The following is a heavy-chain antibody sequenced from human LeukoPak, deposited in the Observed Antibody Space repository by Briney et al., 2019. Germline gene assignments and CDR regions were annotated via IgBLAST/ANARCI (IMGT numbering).Heavy chain of an antibody. CDR3: ARDRGYSYVFDY. D-gene: IGHD5-18*01. V-gene: IGHV4-39*07. CDR1: GGSISSSSYY. J-gene: IGHJ4*02. CDR2: IYYSGSP. Sequence: SETLSLTCTVSGGSISSSSYYWGWIRQPPGKGLEWIGSIYYSGSPYYNPSLKSRVTISVDTSKNQFSLKLSSVTAADTAVYYCARDRGYSYVFDYWGQGTLVTVSS.